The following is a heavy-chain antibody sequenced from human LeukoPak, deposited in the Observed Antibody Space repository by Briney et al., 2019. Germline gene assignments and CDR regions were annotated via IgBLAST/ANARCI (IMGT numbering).Heavy chain of an antibody. V-gene: IGHV4-59*08. CDR3: ARRAPSCGGDCYYYYYYGMDV. Sequence: SETLSLTCTVSGGSISSYYWSWIRQPPGKGLEWIGYIYYSGSTNYNPSLKSRVTISVDTSKNQFSLKLSSVTAADTAVYYCARRAPSCGGDCYYYYYYGMDVWGQGTTVTVSS. D-gene: IGHD2-21*02. J-gene: IGHJ6*02. CDR1: GGSISSYY. CDR2: IYYSGST.